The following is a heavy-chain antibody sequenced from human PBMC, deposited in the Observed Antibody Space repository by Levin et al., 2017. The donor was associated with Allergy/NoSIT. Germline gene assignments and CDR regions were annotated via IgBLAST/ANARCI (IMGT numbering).Heavy chain of an antibody. CDR3: AKGGDQCSGGTCTLDGNNCFDP. Sequence: ASETLSLTCTVSGDSISGRSPFWGWVRQPPGKGLEWIASIHYSGTTYYNPSLKSRVTISADTSRTQFSLEVKSVTPADTAVYYCAKGGDQCSGGTCTLDGNNCFDPWGQGILVTVSS. D-gene: IGHD2-15*01. V-gene: IGHV4-39*07. CDR2: IHYSGTT. J-gene: IGHJ5*02. CDR1: GDSISGRSPF.